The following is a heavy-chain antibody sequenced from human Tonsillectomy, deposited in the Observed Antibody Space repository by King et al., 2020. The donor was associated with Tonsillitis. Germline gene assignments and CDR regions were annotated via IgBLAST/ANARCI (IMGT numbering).Heavy chain of an antibody. V-gene: IGHV5-10-1*03. CDR3: ARHYCSSTSCSPDGAFDI. Sequence: EVQLVESGAEVKKPGESLRISCKGSGYSFTSYWINWVRQMPGKGLEWMGRIDPTDSYASYSPSFQGHVTISADKSISTAYLQWSSLKASDTAMFYCARHYCSSTSCSPDGAFDIWGQGTMVTVSS. CDR2: IDPTDSYA. CDR1: GYSFTSYW. D-gene: IGHD2-2*01. J-gene: IGHJ3*02.